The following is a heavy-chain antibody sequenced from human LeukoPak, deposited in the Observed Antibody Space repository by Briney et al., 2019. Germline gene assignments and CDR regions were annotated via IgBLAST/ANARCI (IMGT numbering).Heavy chain of an antibody. CDR3: AKECDFWSGYYCTYFDY. J-gene: IGHJ4*02. Sequence: PGGSLRLSCAASGFTFSSYATSWVRQAPGKGLEWVSAISGSGGSTYYADSVKGRFTISRDNSKNTLYLRMNSLRAEDTAVYYCAKECDFWSGYYCTYFDYWGQGTLVTVSS. V-gene: IGHV3-23*01. CDR1: GFTFSSYA. D-gene: IGHD3-3*01. CDR2: ISGSGGST.